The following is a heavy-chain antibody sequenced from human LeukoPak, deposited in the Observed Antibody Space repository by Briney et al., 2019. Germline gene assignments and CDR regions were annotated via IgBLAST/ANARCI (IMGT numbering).Heavy chain of an antibody. CDR2: IIPIFGTA. D-gene: IGHD6-13*01. V-gene: IGHV1-69*06. CDR3: ARDAPRGSSSSYLYYYGMDV. Sequence: VASVKVSCKASGGTFSSYAISWVRQAPGQGLEWMGGIIPIFGTANYAQKFQGRVTITADKSTSTAYMELSSLRSEDTAAYYCARDAPRGSSSSYLYYYGMDVWGKGTTVTVSS. J-gene: IGHJ6*04. CDR1: GGTFSSYA.